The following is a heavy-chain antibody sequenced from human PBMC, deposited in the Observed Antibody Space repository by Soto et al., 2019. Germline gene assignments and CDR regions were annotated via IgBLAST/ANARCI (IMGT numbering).Heavy chain of an antibody. CDR3: AHVVCGGDCYTRGYFDY. D-gene: IGHD2-21*02. CDR1: GFSLSTSGVG. CDR2: IYWDDDK. V-gene: IGHV2-5*02. J-gene: IGHJ4*02. Sequence: QITLKESGPTLVKPTQTLTLTCTFSGFSLSTSGVGVGWIRQPPGKALEWLALIYWDDDKRYSPSLKSRLTIPKDTSKNQVALTMTNMHPVDTATYYCAHVVCGGDCYTRGYFDYWGQGTLVTVSS.